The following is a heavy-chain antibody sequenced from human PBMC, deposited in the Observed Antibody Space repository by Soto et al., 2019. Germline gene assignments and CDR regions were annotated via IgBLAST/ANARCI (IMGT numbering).Heavy chain of an antibody. CDR3: ASGGIAAAYYV. CDR1: GFTVSSNY. D-gene: IGHD6-13*01. CDR2: IYSGGST. J-gene: IGHJ6*02. V-gene: IGHV3-53*01. Sequence: GGSLRLSCAASGFTVSSNYMSWVRQAPGKGLEWVSVIYSGGSTYYADSVKGRFTISRDNSKNTLYLQMNSPRAEDTAVYYCASGGIAAAYYVWGQGTTVTVSS.